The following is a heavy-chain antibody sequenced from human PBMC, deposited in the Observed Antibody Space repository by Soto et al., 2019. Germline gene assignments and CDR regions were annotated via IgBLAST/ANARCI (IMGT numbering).Heavy chain of an antibody. V-gene: IGHV1-18*01. Sequence: QVQLVQSGAEVKKPGASVKVSCKASGYTFTSYGISWVRQAPGQGLEWMGWISAYNGNTNYAQKLQGRVTMTTDTSTSTAYMELRSLRSDDTAVYYCAREEPPGNWNYNYYYYGMDVWGQGTTVTVSS. CDR3: AREEPPGNWNYNYYYYGMDV. CDR2: ISAYNGNT. CDR1: GYTFTSYG. J-gene: IGHJ6*02. D-gene: IGHD1-7*01.